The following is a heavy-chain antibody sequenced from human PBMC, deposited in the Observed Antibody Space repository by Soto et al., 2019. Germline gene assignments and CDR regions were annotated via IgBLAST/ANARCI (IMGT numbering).Heavy chain of an antibody. D-gene: IGHD3-22*01. CDR3: ARGAPRYDTKPAVFDY. V-gene: IGHV4-34*01. CDR2: INHSGST. CDR1: GVSFSGYY. Sequence: SSETLSLTCAVYGVSFSGYYWSWIRQPPGKGLEWIGEINHSGSTNYNPSLKSRVTISVDTSKNQFSLKLSSVTAADTAVYYCARGAPRYDTKPAVFDYWGQGTLVTVSS. J-gene: IGHJ4*02.